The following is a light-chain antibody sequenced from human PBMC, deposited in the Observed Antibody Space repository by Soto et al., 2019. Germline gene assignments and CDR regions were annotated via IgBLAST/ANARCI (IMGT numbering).Light chain of an antibody. CDR1: SSDVGGYDY. Sequence: QSVLTQPPSASGSPGQSVTISCTGTSSDVGGYDYVSWYQHHPGKAPKLMIYEVSKRPSGVPDRFSGSKSGNTASLTVSGLQAQDEADYYCCSYAGSSSYVFGIGTKVTVL. CDR2: EVS. V-gene: IGLV2-8*01. J-gene: IGLJ1*01. CDR3: CSYAGSSSYV.